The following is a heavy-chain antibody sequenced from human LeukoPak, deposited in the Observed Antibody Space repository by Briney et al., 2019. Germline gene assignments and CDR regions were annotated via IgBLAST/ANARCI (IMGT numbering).Heavy chain of an antibody. CDR3: ARVLEVGYGGSSG. CDR1: GGSISSGDFF. CDR2: VSATEST. J-gene: IGHJ3*01. V-gene: IGHV4-61*09. D-gene: IGHD5-12*01. Sequence: PSQTLSLTCTVSGGSISSGDFFWTWIRQPAGKGLEWLGHVSATESTYYNPSLKSRVTISVDTSKNQFSLKLSSVTAADTAVYYCARVLEVGYGGSSGWGQGTMVTVSS.